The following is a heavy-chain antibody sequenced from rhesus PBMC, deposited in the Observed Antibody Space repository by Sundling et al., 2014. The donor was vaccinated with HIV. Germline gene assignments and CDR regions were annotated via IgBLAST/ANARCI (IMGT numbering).Heavy chain of an antibody. CDR1: GGSISSSHW. CDR3: ARVIFTSSGNY. CDR2: IYGSGGST. Sequence: QVQLQESGPAVVKPSETLSLNCAVSGGSISSSHWWNWIRQSPGRGLEWIGSIYGSGGSTEYNSSLKPRLTISKDTSKNQFSLNLTSVTAADTAVYYCARVIFTSSGNYWGQGVRVTVSS. V-gene: IGHV4-93*01. D-gene: IGHD2-27*01. J-gene: IGHJ4*01.